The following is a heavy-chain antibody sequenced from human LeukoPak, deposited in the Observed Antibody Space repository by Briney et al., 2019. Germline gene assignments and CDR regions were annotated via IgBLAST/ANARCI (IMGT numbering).Heavy chain of an antibody. CDR2: IYSGGRI. V-gene: IGHV3-66*01. D-gene: IGHD6-13*01. Sequence: GGSLRLSCAASGFTVSSNYMSWVRQAPGKGLGWVSVIYSGGRIYYADSVKGRFTISRDNSKNTLYLQMNSLRAEDTAVYYCATSYSSSWAGYWGQGTLVTVSS. CDR1: GFTVSSNY. J-gene: IGHJ4*02. CDR3: ATSYSSSWAGY.